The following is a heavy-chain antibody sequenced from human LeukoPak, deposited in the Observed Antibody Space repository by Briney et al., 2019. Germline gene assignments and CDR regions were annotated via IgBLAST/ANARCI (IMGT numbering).Heavy chain of an antibody. Sequence: GGSLRLSCAASGFTFSSYWMHWVRQAPGKGLVWVSRINSDGSSTSYADSVKGRFTISRDNAKNTLYLQMNSLRAEDTAVYYCARVAEDIVVVPAARRYYHYGMDVWGQGTTVTVSS. CDR2: INSDGSST. V-gene: IGHV3-74*01. J-gene: IGHJ6*02. CDR1: GFTFSSYW. D-gene: IGHD2-2*01. CDR3: ARVAEDIVVVPAARRYYHYGMDV.